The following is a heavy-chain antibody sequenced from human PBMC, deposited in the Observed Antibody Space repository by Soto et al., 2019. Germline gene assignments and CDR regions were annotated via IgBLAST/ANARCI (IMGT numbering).Heavy chain of an antibody. Sequence: GGSLRLSCAGSGLTFSTYAMTWVRQAPGKGLEWVSIISSSGDGTYYVDSVKGRFIISRDNSRNTLNLQMKSLRAEDTAVYYCAKNGDFWSWGMDVRGKGTTVTVSS. D-gene: IGHD3-3*01. CDR3: AKNGDFWSWGMDV. V-gene: IGHV3-23*01. CDR2: ISSSGDGT. J-gene: IGHJ6*04. CDR1: GLTFSTYA.